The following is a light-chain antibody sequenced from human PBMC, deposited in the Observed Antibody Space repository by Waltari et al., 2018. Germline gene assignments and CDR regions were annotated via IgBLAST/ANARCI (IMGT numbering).Light chain of an antibody. Sequence: DIQLTQSPLSLSASVGDRVTMTCRASESISSYLNWYQQKPGKTPKLLIYAITNVQSGVPSRFSGSASGADFTLTISSLQPEDFATYYCQQSYSPPYTFGQGTKLEIK. CDR3: QQSYSPPYT. J-gene: IGKJ2*01. CDR1: ESISSY. CDR2: AIT. V-gene: IGKV1-39*01.